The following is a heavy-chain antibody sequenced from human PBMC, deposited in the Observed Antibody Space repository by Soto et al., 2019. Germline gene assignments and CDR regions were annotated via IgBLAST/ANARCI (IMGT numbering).Heavy chain of an antibody. CDR3: AKVLRWVRLYGSGSYYHDAFDI. J-gene: IGHJ3*02. V-gene: IGHV3-30*18. Sequence: QVQLVESGGGVVQPGRSLRLSCAASGFTFSSYGMHWVRQAPGKGLEWVAVISYDGSNKYYADSVKGRFTISRDNSKNTLYLQMNSLRAEDTAVYYCAKVLRWVRLYGSGSYYHDAFDIWGQGTMVTVSS. CDR2: ISYDGSNK. CDR1: GFTFSSYG. D-gene: IGHD3-10*01.